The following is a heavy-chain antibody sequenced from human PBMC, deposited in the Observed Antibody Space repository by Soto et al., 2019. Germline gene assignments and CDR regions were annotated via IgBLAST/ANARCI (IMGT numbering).Heavy chain of an antibody. V-gene: IGHV3-30*18. J-gene: IGHJ4*02. D-gene: IGHD1-7*01. CDR2: ITYDGSNK. Sequence: GGSLRLSCQASGFNFDNCGMHWVRQAPGKGLEWVAVITYDGSNKYYADSVKGRFTISRDNSKNTLSLHLTTLKPEDTAVYHCAKDRVGGTFYTPLGFWGQGTLVTVSS. CDR1: GFNFDNCG. CDR3: AKDRVGGTFYTPLGF.